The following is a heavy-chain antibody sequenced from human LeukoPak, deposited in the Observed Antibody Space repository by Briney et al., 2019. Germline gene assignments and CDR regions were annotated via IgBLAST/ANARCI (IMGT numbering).Heavy chain of an antibody. CDR3: ARRTVWITGTTNFDY. J-gene: IGHJ4*02. CDR1: GGSISSSNW. CDR2: IYHSGST. Sequence: SETLSLTCAVSGGSISSSNWWSWVRQPPGKGLEWIGEIYHSGSTNYNPSLKSRVTISVDKSKNQFSLKLSSVTAADTAVYYCARRTVWITGTTNFDYWGQGTLVTVSS. D-gene: IGHD1-7*01. V-gene: IGHV4-4*02.